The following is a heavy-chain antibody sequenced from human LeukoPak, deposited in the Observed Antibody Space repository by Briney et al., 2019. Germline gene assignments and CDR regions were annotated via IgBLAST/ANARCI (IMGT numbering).Heavy chain of an antibody. CDR1: GFTFSDYY. CDR2: ISSSGSTI. D-gene: IGHD2-2*03. Sequence: GGSLRLSCAASGFTFSDYYMSWIPQPPGKGWEGVSYISSSGSTIYYADSVKGRFTISRDNAKNSLYLQMNSLRAEDTAVYYCARDMDPTPFDYWGQGTLVTVSS. V-gene: IGHV3-11*01. CDR3: ARDMDPTPFDY. J-gene: IGHJ4*02.